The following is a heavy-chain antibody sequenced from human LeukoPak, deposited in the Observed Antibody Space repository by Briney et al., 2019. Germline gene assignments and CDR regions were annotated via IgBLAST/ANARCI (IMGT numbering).Heavy chain of an antibody. J-gene: IGHJ4*02. V-gene: IGHV3-74*01. Sequence: GGSLRLSCIASGFTFSDYWTHWVRQAPGKGPVWVSRIISDGGSVSYVDSVKGRFIMSRDNAKNTLYLQMNSLRAEDTAVYYCAKTRPLDSSSWSHGDYWGQGTLVTVSS. CDR1: GFTFSDYW. CDR3: AKTRPLDSSSWSHGDY. D-gene: IGHD6-13*01. CDR2: IISDGGSV.